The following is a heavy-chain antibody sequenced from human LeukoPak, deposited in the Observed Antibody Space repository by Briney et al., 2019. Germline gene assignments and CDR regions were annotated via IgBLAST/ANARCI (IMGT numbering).Heavy chain of an antibody. Sequence: PGGSLRLSCAASGFTFSNFAMHWVRQAPGKGLEWVAMMSYDGSNKYTDSVKGRFTISRDNSKNTVDLYMSNLKIEGTAVYYCARDSWGFDFWGQGTLVTVSS. D-gene: IGHD7-27*01. V-gene: IGHV3-30*04. CDR3: ARDSWGFDF. CDR2: MSYDGSNK. CDR1: GFTFSNFA. J-gene: IGHJ4*02.